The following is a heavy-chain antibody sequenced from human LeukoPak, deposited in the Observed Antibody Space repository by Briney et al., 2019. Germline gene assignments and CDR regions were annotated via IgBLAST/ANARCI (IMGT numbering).Heavy chain of an antibody. V-gene: IGHV4-59*06. CDR2: IYYSGST. J-gene: IGHJ1*01. CDR3: ASGLLSRMSDIVVVPAAVQH. CDR1: GGSISSYY. D-gene: IGHD2-2*01. Sequence: NASETLSLTCTVSGGSISSYYWSWIRQHPGKGLEWIGYIYYSGSTYYNPSLKSRVTISVDTSKNQFSLKLSSVTAADTAVYYCASGLLSRMSDIVVVPAAVQHWGQGTLVTVSS.